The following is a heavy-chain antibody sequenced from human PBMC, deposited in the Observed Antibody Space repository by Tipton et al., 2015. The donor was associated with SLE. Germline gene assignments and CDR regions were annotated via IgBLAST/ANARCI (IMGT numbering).Heavy chain of an antibody. Sequence: TLSLTCTVSGGSFSGYYWIWIRQPPGKGLEWIGYISDGGGTNYNPSLKSRVTISVDPAKNEFSLKLTSVTAADTAVYYCARGMVTWRGAILGVDVWGQGTTVNVSS. CDR3: ARGMVTWRGAILGVDV. V-gene: IGHV4-59*08. CDR1: GGSFSGYY. D-gene: IGHD2-21*02. CDR2: ISDGGGT. J-gene: IGHJ6*02.